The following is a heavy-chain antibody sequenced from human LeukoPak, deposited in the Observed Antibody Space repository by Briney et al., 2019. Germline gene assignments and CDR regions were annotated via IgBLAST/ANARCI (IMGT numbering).Heavy chain of an antibody. CDR1: GFTFSSYS. V-gene: IGHV3-48*01. Sequence: GGSLRLSCAASGFTFSSYSMNWVRQAPGKGLEWVSYISSSSSTIYYADSVKGRFTISRDNAKNSLYLQMNSLRAEDTAVYYCARAPPITIFGVVIMEYYFDYWGQGTLVTVSS. D-gene: IGHD3-3*01. CDR3: ARAPPITIFGVVIMEYYFDY. CDR2: ISSSSSTI. J-gene: IGHJ4*02.